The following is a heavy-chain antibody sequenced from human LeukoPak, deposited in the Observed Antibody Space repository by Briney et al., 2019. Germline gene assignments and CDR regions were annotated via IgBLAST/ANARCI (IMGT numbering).Heavy chain of an antibody. CDR2: IKEDGSEK. CDR3: ARVSLGYCSSASCYSVGRYHYYMDV. D-gene: IGHD2-2*02. J-gene: IGHJ6*03. Sequence: GGSLRLSCAASGFTFRTYWMTWVRQAPGKGLEWVANIKEDGSEKYYVDSVKGRFTISRDNAKNSLYLQMNSLRAEDTAVHYCARVSLGYCSSASCYSVGRYHYYMDVWGKGTTVTVSS. CDR1: GFTFRTYW. V-gene: IGHV3-7*01.